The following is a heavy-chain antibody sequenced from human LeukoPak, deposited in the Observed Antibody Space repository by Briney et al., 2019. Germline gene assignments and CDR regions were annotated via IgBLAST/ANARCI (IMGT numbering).Heavy chain of an antibody. D-gene: IGHD3/OR15-3a*01. Sequence: GGSLRLSCAVSGFSVSNYYMNWVRQAPGKGLEWVSLIRGSGETFYADSVKGRFTTSRDDSKNTVYLQMNSLRVEATAVYFCARDRAATQDWVEFDPWGQGTLVTVSS. J-gene: IGHJ5*02. CDR2: IRGSGET. CDR1: GFSVSNYY. V-gene: IGHV3-66*03. CDR3: ARDRAATQDWVEFDP.